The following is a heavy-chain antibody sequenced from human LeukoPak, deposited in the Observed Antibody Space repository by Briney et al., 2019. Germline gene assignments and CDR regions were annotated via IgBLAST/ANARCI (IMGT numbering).Heavy chain of an antibody. CDR1: GYIFTSYA. CDR2: INTNTGNP. CDR3: ARGSSGSLLVDFDY. J-gene: IGHJ4*02. Sequence: ASVKVSCKASGYIFTSYAMNWVRQAPGQGLEWMGGINTNTGNPTYAQGFTGRCVFPLDTSVSTAYLQISSLKAEDTAVYYCARGSSGSLLVDFDYWGQGTLVTVSS. V-gene: IGHV7-4-1*02. D-gene: IGHD1-26*01.